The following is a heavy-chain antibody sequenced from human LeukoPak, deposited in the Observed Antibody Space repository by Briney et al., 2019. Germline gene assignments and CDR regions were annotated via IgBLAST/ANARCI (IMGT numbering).Heavy chain of an antibody. CDR1: GGSISSYY. CDR3: ATSLREGDYYDSSGGGFDY. J-gene: IGHJ4*02. D-gene: IGHD3-22*01. Sequence: SETLSLTCTVSGGSISSYYWSWIRQPPGKGLEWIGEINHSGSTNYNPSLKSRVAISVDTSKNQFSLKLSSVTAADTAVYYCATSLREGDYYDSSGGGFDYWGQGTLVTVSS. CDR2: INHSGST. V-gene: IGHV4-34*01.